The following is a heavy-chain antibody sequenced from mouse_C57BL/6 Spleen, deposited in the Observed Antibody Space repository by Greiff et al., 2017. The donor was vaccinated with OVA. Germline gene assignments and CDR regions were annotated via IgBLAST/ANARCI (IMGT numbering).Heavy chain of an antibody. J-gene: IGHJ1*03. D-gene: IGHD2-10*01. CDR2: IDTSDSNT. CDR1: GYTFTSYW. V-gene: IGHV1-69*01. Sequence: QVQLQQPGAELVMPGASVKLSCKASGYTFTSYWMHWVKQRPGQGLEWIGAIDTSDSNTNYNQKFKGKSTLTVDKSSSTAYMQLSLLTSEDSAVYYCARAYYGNYYWYFDVWGTGTTVTVSS. CDR3: ARAYYGNYYWYFDV.